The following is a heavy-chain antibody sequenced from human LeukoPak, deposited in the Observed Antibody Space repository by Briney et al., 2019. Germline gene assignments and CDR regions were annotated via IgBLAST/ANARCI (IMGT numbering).Heavy chain of an antibody. D-gene: IGHD5-18*01. CDR1: GGSISSSNW. CDR2: IYHSGST. Sequence: TRSGTLSLTCAVSGGSISSSNWWSWVRQPPGKGLEWIGEIYHSGSTNYNPSLKSRDTISVDKSKNQFSLKLSSVTAADTAVYYCAREGATAMVRDAFDIWGQGTIASVSS. CDR3: AREGATAMVRDAFDI. V-gene: IGHV4-4*02. J-gene: IGHJ3*02.